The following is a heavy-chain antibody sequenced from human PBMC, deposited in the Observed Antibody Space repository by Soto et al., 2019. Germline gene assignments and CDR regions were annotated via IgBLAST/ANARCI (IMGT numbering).Heavy chain of an antibody. V-gene: IGHV1-2*02. CDR3: VRAHALAFSNWFDP. D-gene: IGHD2-21*01. Sequence: EASVKVSCKASGYIFSANYIHWVRQAPGQGLEWLGWINPHSGATNYAQKFLGRVTMSADTSASTAYMDLARLKSDDTAVYYCVRAHALAFSNWFDPWGRGTLVTVSS. J-gene: IGHJ5*02. CDR1: GYIFSANY. CDR2: INPHSGAT.